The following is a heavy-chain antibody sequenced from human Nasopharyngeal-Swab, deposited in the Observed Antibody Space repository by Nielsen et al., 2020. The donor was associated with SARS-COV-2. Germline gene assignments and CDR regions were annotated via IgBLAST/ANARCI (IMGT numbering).Heavy chain of an antibody. CDR3: TTDGRWPFDS. V-gene: IGHV3-15*01. J-gene: IGHJ4*02. D-gene: IGHD4-23*01. CDR2: IKGKTDGGTT. CDR1: GFTFSNAW. Sequence: GESLKISCAASGFTFSNAWMSWVRQAPGKGLEWVGRIKGKTDGGTTDYAAPVKGRFTMSRDDSKNTVYLQMNSLKTEDTAVYYCTTDGRWPFDSWGQGTLVTVSS.